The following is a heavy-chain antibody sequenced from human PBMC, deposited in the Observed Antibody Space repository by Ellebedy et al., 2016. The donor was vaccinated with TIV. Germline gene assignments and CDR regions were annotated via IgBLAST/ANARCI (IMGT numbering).Heavy chain of an antibody. D-gene: IGHD2-21*02. V-gene: IGHV5-51*01. CDR2: IYPGDSDT. J-gene: IGHJ4*02. CDR1: GYIFTHYW. Sequence: GESLKISCKGSGYIFTHYWIDWVRQMPGKGLEWMGTIYPGDSDTRYSPSFQGQVTISADNSITTAYLQWSSLKASDTAMYYCARHRSMVTSSDYWGQGTLVTVSS. CDR3: ARHRSMVTSSDY.